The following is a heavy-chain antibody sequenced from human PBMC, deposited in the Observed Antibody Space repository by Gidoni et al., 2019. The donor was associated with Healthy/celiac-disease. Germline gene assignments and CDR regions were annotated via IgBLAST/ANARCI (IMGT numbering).Heavy chain of an antibody. D-gene: IGHD3-10*01. CDR2: SSSSSSYT. Sequence: QVQLLSSGGGLVKPGGALSLSCAASGFTFSDYYMSWIRQAPGKGLEWVSYSSSSSSYTNYADSVKGRFTISRDNAKNSLYLQMNSLRAEDTAVYYCARDMVRGGNWFDPWGQGTLVTVSS. CDR1: GFTFSDYY. CDR3: ARDMVRGGNWFDP. J-gene: IGHJ5*02. V-gene: IGHV3-11*06.